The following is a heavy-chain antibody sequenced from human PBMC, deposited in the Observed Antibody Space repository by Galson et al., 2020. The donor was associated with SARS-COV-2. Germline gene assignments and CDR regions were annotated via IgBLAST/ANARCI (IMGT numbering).Heavy chain of an antibody. V-gene: IGHV6-1*01. CDR2: TYYRFQWST. Sequence: SQTLSLTCALSGDSVSSNSAAWNCIRQSPSRGLEWLGRTYYRFQWSTDYAVSVKSRITINPDTSKNQFSLQLNSVTPEDTAIYYCAGRVAGAGSLHIWGQGTMVIVSS. D-gene: IGHD6-13*01. CDR1: GDSVSSNSAA. CDR3: AGRVAGAGSLHI. J-gene: IGHJ3*02.